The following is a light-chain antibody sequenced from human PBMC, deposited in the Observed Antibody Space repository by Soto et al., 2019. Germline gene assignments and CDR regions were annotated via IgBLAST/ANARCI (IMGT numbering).Light chain of an antibody. V-gene: IGKV3-20*01. CDR2: GAS. J-gene: IGKJ5*01. CDR1: QSVSTY. CDR3: QQCGSSST. Sequence: VMTQSPATLSVSPGERATLSCRASQSVSTYLAWYQQRPGQAPRLLIYGASMRATGIPDRFSGSGSGTDFTLTISRLEPEDFAVYYCQQCGSSSTFGQGTRLEIK.